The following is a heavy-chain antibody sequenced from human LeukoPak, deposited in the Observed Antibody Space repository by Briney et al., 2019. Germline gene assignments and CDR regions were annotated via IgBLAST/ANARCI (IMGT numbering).Heavy chain of an antibody. J-gene: IGHJ4*02. CDR1: GFTFSNAW. V-gene: IGHV3-15*01. Sequence: PGGSLRLSCAASGFTFSNAWMSWVRQAPGKGLEWVGLIKSKTDGGTTDYAAPVKGRFTISRDDSKNTLYLQMNSLKTEDTAVYYCTTAGTMAIVGATDDDYWGQGTLVTVSS. CDR3: TTAGTMAIVGATDDDY. CDR2: IKSKTDGGTT. D-gene: IGHD1-26*01.